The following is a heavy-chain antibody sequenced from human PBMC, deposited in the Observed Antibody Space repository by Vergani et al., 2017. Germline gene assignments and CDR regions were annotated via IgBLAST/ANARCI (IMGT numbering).Heavy chain of an antibody. CDR3: ARDGITMVRGVINNWFDT. V-gene: IGHV3-9*01. D-gene: IGHD3-10*01. CDR1: GFTFDDYA. CDR2: ISWNSGSI. Sequence: EVQLVESGGGLVQPGRSLRLSCAASGFTFDDYAMHWVRQAPGKGLEWVSGISWNSGSIGYADSVKGRFTISRDNAKNSLYLQMNSLRAEDTALYYCARDGITMVRGVINNWFDTWGQGTLVTVSS. J-gene: IGHJ5*02.